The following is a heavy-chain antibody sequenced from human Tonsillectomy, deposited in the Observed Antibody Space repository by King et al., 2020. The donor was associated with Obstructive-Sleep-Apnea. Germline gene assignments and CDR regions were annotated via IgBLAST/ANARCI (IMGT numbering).Heavy chain of an antibody. CDR3: AKDSSVFFSYGMDV. J-gene: IGHJ6*02. V-gene: IGHV3-30*18. D-gene: IGHD3-22*01. CDR1: GVTFSSYG. Sequence: VQLVESGGGVVQTGRSLRLSCAASGVTFSSYGMRWVLQDPGKGLGGVVAMCYDGSNKYSADSVKGRFTISRDNSKNTRYLQMHSLRTEDTAVYYCAKDSSVFFSYGMDVWGQGTTVTVSS. CDR2: MCYDGSNK.